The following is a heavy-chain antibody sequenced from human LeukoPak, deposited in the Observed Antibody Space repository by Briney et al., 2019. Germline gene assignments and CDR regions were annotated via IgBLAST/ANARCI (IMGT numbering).Heavy chain of an antibody. D-gene: IGHD1-1*01. Sequence: SQTLSLTCTVSGDSVSIYCWSWIRQPPGKGLEWIGYIYYRGNTNYNPSLKSRVTMAVDTSKNQFSLKVSSVTAADTAVYYCARAGNNWSFDYWGQGTLVTVSS. J-gene: IGHJ4*02. V-gene: IGHV4-59*02. CDR1: GDSVSIYC. CDR3: ARAGNNWSFDY. CDR2: IYYRGNT.